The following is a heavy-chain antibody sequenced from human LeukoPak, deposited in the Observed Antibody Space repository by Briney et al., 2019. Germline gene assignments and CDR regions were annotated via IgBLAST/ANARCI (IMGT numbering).Heavy chain of an antibody. CDR3: ARGMRGLSWFDP. D-gene: IGHD3-10*01. CDR2: INPNSGGT. V-gene: IGHV1-2*06. J-gene: IGHJ5*02. Sequence: ASVKVSCKASGYTFTGYYMHWVRRAPGQGLEWMGRINPNSGGTNYAQKFQGRVTMTRDTSASTAYMELSSLRSEDTAVYYCARGMRGLSWFDPWGQGTLVTVSS. CDR1: GYTFTGYY.